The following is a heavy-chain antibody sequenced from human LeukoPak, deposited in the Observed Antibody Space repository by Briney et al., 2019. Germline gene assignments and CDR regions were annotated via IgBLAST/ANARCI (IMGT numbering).Heavy chain of an antibody. V-gene: IGHV1-18*01. CDR1: GYTFTSYG. Sequence: ASVKVSCKASGYTFTSYGISWVRQAPGQGLEWMGWISAYNGNTNYAQKLQGRVTMTTDTSTSTAYMELRSLRSDDTAVYYCARDLRIAAAGTFHGYWSQASLVTVSS. J-gene: IGHJ4*02. CDR3: ARDLRIAAAGTFHGY. CDR2: ISAYNGNT. D-gene: IGHD6-13*01.